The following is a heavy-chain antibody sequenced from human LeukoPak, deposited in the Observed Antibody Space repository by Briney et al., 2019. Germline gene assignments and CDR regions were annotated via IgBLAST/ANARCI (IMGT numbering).Heavy chain of an antibody. J-gene: IGHJ3*02. D-gene: IGHD1-26*01. V-gene: IGHV4-34*01. Sequence: SETLSLTCAVNGGSFSGYYWSWIRQPPGKGLEWIGEINHRGSTNYNPSLKSRVTISVDTSKSQFSLKLSSVTAADTAVYYCARWEDAFDIWGQGTMVTVSS. CDR3: ARWEDAFDI. CDR2: INHRGST. CDR1: GGSFSGYY.